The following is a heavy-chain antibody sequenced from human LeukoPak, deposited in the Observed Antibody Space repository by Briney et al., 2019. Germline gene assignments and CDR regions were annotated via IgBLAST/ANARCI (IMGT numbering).Heavy chain of an antibody. CDR2: ISSSSSYI. Sequence: PGGSLRLSCAASGFTFSSYSMNWARQAPGKGLEWVSSISSSSSYIYYADSVKGRFTISRDNAKNSLYLQMNSLRAEDTAVYYCARESDYGGNSNDNFDYWGQGTLVTVSS. CDR1: GFTFSSYS. J-gene: IGHJ4*02. V-gene: IGHV3-21*01. CDR3: ARESDYGGNSNDNFDY. D-gene: IGHD4-23*01.